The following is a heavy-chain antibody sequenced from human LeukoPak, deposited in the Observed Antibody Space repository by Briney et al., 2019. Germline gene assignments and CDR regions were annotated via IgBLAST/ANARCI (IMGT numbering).Heavy chain of an antibody. Sequence: QPGRSLRLSCTASGFMFSRLWMQWVRQAPGEGLEWVAMIWHDGSVEEYADSVKGRFTISRDNSQNTLYLQMNSLRDDDTAVYYCAKEGDQFRGYLDAWGKGTTVTVSS. CDR2: IWHDGSVE. D-gene: IGHD3-16*01. J-gene: IGHJ6*03. CDR3: AKEGDQFRGYLDA. V-gene: IGHV3-33*06. CDR1: GFMFSRLW.